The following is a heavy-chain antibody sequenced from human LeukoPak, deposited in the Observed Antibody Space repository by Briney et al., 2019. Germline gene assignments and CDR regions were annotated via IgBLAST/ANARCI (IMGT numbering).Heavy chain of an antibody. CDR2: IYPGDSDT. CDR3: ARHMIAAAGNYYMDV. J-gene: IGHJ6*03. Sequence: GEFLKISCKGSGYSFTSYWIGWVRQMPGKGLEWMGIIYPGDSDTRYSPSFQGQVTISADKSISTAYLQWSSLKASDTAMYYCARHMIAAAGNYYMDVWGKGTTVTVSS. CDR1: GYSFTSYW. D-gene: IGHD6-13*01. V-gene: IGHV5-51*01.